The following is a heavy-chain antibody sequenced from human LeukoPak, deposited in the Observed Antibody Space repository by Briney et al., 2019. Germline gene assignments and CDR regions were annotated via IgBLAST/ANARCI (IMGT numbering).Heavy chain of an antibody. J-gene: IGHJ4*02. CDR3: AKDEAGYSSG. CDR2: ISSNGGST. Sequence: GGSLRLSCAASGFTFSNYAMHWVRQAPGKGLEYVATISSNGGSTYFANAVQGRFTISRDNSKNMVHLQMGSLRVEDTAVYYCAKDEAGYSSGWGQETLVTVSS. D-gene: IGHD6-19*01. V-gene: IGHV3-64*01. CDR1: GFTFSNYA.